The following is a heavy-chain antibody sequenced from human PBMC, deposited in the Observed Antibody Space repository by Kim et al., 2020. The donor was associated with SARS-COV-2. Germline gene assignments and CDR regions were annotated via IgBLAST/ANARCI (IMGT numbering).Heavy chain of an antibody. D-gene: IGHD1-26*01. Sequence: SETLSLTCTVSGGSVSSGSYYWSWIRQPPGKGLEWIGYIYYSGSTNYNPSLKSRVTISVDTSKNQFSLKLSSVTAADTAVYYCARLGELLRWDDYWGQGT. V-gene: IGHV4-61*01. CDR2: IYYSGST. J-gene: IGHJ4*02. CDR3: ARLGELLRWDDY. CDR1: GGSVSSGSYY.